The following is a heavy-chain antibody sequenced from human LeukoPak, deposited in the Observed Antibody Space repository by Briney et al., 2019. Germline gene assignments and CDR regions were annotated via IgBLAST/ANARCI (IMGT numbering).Heavy chain of an antibody. V-gene: IGHV3-74*01. D-gene: IGHD5-24*01. CDR2: TNSDGSTT. CDR1: GFSFSSYW. Sequence: PGGSLRLSSAASGFSFSSYWMHWVRQAPGKGLVWVSRTNSDGSTTIYADSVKGRFTISRDNAQNTLYLQMNSLRAEDTAVYYCVRASITFDSWGQGTLVTVSS. J-gene: IGHJ5*01. CDR3: VRASITFDS.